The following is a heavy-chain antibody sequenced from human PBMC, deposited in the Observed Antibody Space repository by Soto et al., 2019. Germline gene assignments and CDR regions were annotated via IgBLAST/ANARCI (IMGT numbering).Heavy chain of an antibody. CDR3: ARGVVSTGYFDY. CDR1: GFTFSDHY. D-gene: IGHD5-12*01. CDR2: SRDKVHSHTT. V-gene: IGHV3-72*01. Sequence: EVQLAESGGGLVQPGGSLRLSCAASGFTFSDHYMDWVRQAPGKGLEWVGRSRDKVHSHTTEYAASVKGRFTISRGDSENSLYLQMTSLKTGDTAVDYCARGVVSTGYFDYWGQGTLVTVSS. J-gene: IGHJ4*02.